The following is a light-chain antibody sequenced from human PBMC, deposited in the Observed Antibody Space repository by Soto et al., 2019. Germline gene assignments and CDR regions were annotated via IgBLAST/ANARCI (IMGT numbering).Light chain of an antibody. J-gene: IGKJ2*01. CDR1: QSISSW. Sequence: DIQMTQSPSTLSASVGDRVTITCRASQSISSWLAWYQQKPGKAPKLLIYDASSLESGVPSRFSGSGSGTEFTLTISSLQPDDFATYYCQQYNSISYTFGQGTKLEIK. CDR2: DAS. V-gene: IGKV1-5*01. CDR3: QQYNSISYT.